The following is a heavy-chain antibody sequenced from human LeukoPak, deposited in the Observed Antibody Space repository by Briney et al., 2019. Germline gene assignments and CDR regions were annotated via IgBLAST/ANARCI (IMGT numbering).Heavy chain of an antibody. CDR3: ARSPYYYDSTIYFDY. J-gene: IGHJ4*02. CDR2: IYPDDSDT. Sequence: GESLKISCKGSGYSFTTYWIGWVRQMPGKGLEWMGIIYPDDSDTRYSPSFQGQVTISADKSISTAYLQWSSLKASDTAMYYRARSPYYYDSTIYFDYWGQGSLVTVSP. D-gene: IGHD3-22*01. V-gene: IGHV5-51*01. CDR1: GYSFTTYW.